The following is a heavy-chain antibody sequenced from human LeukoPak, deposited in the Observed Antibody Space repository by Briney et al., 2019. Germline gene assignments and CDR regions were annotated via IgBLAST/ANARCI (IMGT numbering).Heavy chain of an antibody. CDR2: VNNDGSST. CDR1: GFSFSNYW. J-gene: IGHJ4*02. Sequence: GGSLRLSCGASGFSFSNYWMHWVRQAPGKGLMWVSRVNNDGSSTTYADSVEGRFTISRDNARNTLYLQMNSLRAEDTAVYYCARSSYPYYFDYWGQGTLVTVSS. CDR3: ARSSYPYYFDY. D-gene: IGHD6-19*01. V-gene: IGHV3-74*01.